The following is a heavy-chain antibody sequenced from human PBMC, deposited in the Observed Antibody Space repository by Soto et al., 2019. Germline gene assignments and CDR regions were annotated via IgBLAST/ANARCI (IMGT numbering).Heavy chain of an antibody. CDR1: GFTFNYYG. CDR3: ATMGPGPILEDIFDYYVIDV. Sequence: QTQVVESGGGVVQPGTSLRLSCAASGFTFNYYGMHWVRQAPGKGLEWVAVISYDGTKKHYADSIKGRFTFSGDNSRNTLYIKLNSLRPEYTAVYSCATMGPGPILEDIFDYYVIDVWGQGTTVTVSS. D-gene: IGHD3-10*02. CDR2: ISYDGTKK. J-gene: IGHJ6*02. V-gene: IGHV3-30*03.